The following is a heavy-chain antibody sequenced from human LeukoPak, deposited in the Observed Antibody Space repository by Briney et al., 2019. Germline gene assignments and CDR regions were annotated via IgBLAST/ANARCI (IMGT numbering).Heavy chain of an antibody. CDR3: ARLSSRRFPPTYSFDRRNYFDY. D-gene: IGHD3-22*01. J-gene: IGHJ4*02. V-gene: IGHV4-34*01. CDR2: INHSGST. Sequence: GSLRLSCAGSGFTFSSYSMNWIRQPPGKGLEWIGEINHSGSTSYNPSLKSRVTMSVDTSKNQFSLKLSSVTAADTAVYYCARLSSRRFPPTYSFDRRNYFDYWGQGTLVTVSS. CDR1: GFTFSSYS.